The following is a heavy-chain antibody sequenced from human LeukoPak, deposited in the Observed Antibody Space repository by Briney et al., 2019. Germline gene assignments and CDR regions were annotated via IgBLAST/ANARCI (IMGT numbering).Heavy chain of an antibody. D-gene: IGHD6-13*01. J-gene: IGHJ5*02. CDR1: GGSISSSSYY. CDR2: IYYSGST. CDR3: ARQGSSSSWFDP. V-gene: IGHV4-39*01. Sequence: PSETLSLTCTVSGGSISSSSYYWGWIRQPPGEGLEWVGSIYYSGSTYYNPSLKSRVTISVDTSKNQFSLKLSSVTAADTAVYDCARQGSSSSWFDPWGQGTLVTVSS.